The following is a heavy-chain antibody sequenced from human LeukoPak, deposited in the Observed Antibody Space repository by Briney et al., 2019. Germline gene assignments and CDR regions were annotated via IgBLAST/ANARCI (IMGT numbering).Heavy chain of an antibody. CDR2: INVNSGGK. V-gene: IGHV1-2*02. Sequence: ASVKVSCKTSRDTFIVSYIHWVRQAPGQGLEWMGWINVNSGGKDYAEKFQGRVTVTRDTSISTAYMELSRLRSDDTAVYYCARDRAYLGYCSGGPCYPLGAFDIWGQGTMVTVSS. D-gene: IGHD2-15*01. CDR1: RDTFIVSY. CDR3: ARDRAYLGYCSGGPCYPLGAFDI. J-gene: IGHJ3*02.